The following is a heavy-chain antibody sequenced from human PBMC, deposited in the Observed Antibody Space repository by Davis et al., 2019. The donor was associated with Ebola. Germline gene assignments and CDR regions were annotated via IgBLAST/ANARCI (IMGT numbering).Heavy chain of an antibody. Sequence: AASVKVSCKAVGDTLSSYAMTWVRQAPGQGLEWMGGIIPVFRTANYAQKFQGRVTITADASTRTAYMELNGLRSEDTAVYYCAHLGPQRYCSGGGCHGYLDYWGQGTLVTVSS. V-gene: IGHV1-69*13. CDR1: GDTLSSYA. J-gene: IGHJ4*02. CDR2: IIPVFRTA. CDR3: AHLGPQRYCSGGGCHGYLDY. D-gene: IGHD2-15*01.